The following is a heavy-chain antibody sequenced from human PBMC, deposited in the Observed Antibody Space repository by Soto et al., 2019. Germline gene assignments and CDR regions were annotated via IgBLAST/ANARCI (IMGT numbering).Heavy chain of an antibody. CDR3: ARETYNCNYEIDY. Sequence: GGSLRLSCAASGFTFSSYWMHWVRQAPGKGLVWVSRINSDGSSTSYADSVKGRFTISRDNAKNTLYLQMNSLRAEDTAVYYCARETYNCNYEIDYWGQGTLVTVSS. V-gene: IGHV3-74*01. D-gene: IGHD1-7*01. J-gene: IGHJ4*02. CDR1: GFTFSSYW. CDR2: INSDGSST.